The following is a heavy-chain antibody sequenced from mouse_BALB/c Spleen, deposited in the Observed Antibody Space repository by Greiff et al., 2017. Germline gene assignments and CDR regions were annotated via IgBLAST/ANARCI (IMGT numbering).Heavy chain of an antibody. J-gene: IGHJ4*01. CDR2: ISSGGST. D-gene: IGHD1-1*01. CDR3: ARDSSNYGSSYYYAMDY. Sequence: EVQGVESGGGLVKPGGSLKLSCAASGFTFSSYAMSWVRQTPEKRLEWVASISSGGSTYYPDSVKGRFTISRDNARNILYLQMSSLRSEDTAMYYCARDSSNYGSSYYYAMDYWGQGTSVTVSS. CDR1: GFTFSSYA. V-gene: IGHV5-6-5*01.